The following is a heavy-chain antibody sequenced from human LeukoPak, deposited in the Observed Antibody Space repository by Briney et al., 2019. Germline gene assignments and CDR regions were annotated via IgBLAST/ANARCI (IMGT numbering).Heavy chain of an antibody. CDR3: ARGMHYYYDSSGYIDY. CDR1: AGSISSSSYS. J-gene: IGHJ4*02. CDR2: IYYSGST. V-gene: IGHV4-61*05. D-gene: IGHD3-22*01. Sequence: SETLSLTCTVSAGSISSSSYSWGWIRQPPGKGLEWIGYIYYSGSTNYNPSLKSRVTISVDTSKNQFSLKLSSVTAADTAVYYCARGMHYYYDSSGYIDYWGQGTLVTVSS.